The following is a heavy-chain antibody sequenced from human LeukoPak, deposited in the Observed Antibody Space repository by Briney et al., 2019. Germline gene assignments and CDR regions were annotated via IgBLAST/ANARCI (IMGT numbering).Heavy chain of an antibody. CDR2: ISPNSGGT. D-gene: IGHD6-6*01. CDR3: ARGDLVRHYYYMDV. V-gene: IGHV1-2*02. CDR1: GYTFTGHY. J-gene: IGHJ6*03. Sequence: ASVKVSCKASGYTFTGHYMHWIRQAPGQGLEWMGWISPNSGGTNYAQKFQGRVTMTRDTSISTAYMELSGLRSDDTAVYYCARGDLVRHYYYMDVWGKGTTVTVSS.